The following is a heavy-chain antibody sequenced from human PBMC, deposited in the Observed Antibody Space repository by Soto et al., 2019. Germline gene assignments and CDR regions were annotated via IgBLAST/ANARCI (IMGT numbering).Heavy chain of an antibody. D-gene: IGHD1-26*01. V-gene: IGHV3-66*01. CDR2: VHSGENT. CDR3: ASRSG. Sequence: EVQLVESGGGLVQPGGSLRLSCAVSGFTVSSVTSDFMKWVRQAPGKGLEWVSMVHSGENTYYVDSVKDRFTISRDNSKNTLYLQMNGLRAEDTAVYYCASRSGWGQGTLVTVSS. J-gene: IGHJ4*02. CDR1: GFTVSSVTSDF.